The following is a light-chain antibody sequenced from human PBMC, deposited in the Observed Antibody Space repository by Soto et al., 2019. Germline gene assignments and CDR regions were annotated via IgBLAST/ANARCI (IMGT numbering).Light chain of an antibody. Sequence: SGLAQPASVSGSPGRSITISCTGTSGDIGSYNRVSWYQQHPGKAPKLIIYEVTDRPSGVSSRFSGSKSGNTASLTISGLQAEDEAEYYCSSYTNINTRACVFGTGTKVTVL. CDR3: SSYTNINTRACV. CDR1: SGDIGSYNR. J-gene: IGLJ1*01. CDR2: EVT. V-gene: IGLV2-14*01.